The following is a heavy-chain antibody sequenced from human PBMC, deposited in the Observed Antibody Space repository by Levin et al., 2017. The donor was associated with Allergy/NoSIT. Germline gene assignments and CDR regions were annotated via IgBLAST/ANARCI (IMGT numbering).Heavy chain of an antibody. J-gene: IGHJ4*02. V-gene: IGHV3-7*01. CDR2: IKQDGSEK. Sequence: SGGSLRLSCAASGFTFSSYWMSWVRQAPGKGLEWVANIKQDGSEKYYVDSVKGRFTISRDNAKNSLYLQMNSLRAEDTAVYYCARNTYYDFWSGYSYYFDYWGQGTLVTVSS. D-gene: IGHD3-3*01. CDR1: GFTFSSYW. CDR3: ARNTYYDFWSGYSYYFDY.